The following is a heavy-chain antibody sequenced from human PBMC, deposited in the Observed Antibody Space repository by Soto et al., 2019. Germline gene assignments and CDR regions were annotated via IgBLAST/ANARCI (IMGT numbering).Heavy chain of an antibody. CDR3: ARVKLMEREYYDSTVYYYYYGMDV. CDR2: ISSESSHI. CDR1: GFTFSTHI. V-gene: IGHV3-21*01. J-gene: IGHJ6*02. Sequence: EVQLVESGGGLVKPGGSLRLSCAASGFTFSTHIMNWVRQAPGKGLEWVSSISSESSHIYYADSVKGRFTVSRDNAKKSLYXXXNXLRAEDTVVYYCARVKLMEREYYDSTVYYYYYGMDVWGQGTTVTVSS. D-gene: IGHD3-22*01.